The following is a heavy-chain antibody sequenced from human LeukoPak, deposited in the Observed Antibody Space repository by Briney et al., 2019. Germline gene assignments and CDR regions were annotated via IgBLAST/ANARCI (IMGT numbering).Heavy chain of an antibody. CDR3: AKGGYYYDNSAYLFDY. CDR2: ISESGGST. D-gene: IGHD3-22*01. V-gene: IGHV3-23*01. CDR1: GFTFNNYA. Sequence: GGSLRLSCAASGFTFNNYAMSWVRQAPGKGLEWVSGISESGGSTYYADSVKGRFTISGDNSKNTLSLLMNSLRAEDTAVYYCAKGGYYYDNSAYLFDYWGQGTLVTVSS. J-gene: IGHJ4*02.